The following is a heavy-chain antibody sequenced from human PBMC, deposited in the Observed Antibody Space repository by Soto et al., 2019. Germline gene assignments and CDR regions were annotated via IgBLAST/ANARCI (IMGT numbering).Heavy chain of an antibody. CDR1: GGSFSGYY. D-gene: IGHD3-3*01. CDR3: ARCTIFGVVQKIYGMDV. CDR2: INHSGST. V-gene: IGHV4-34*01. Sequence: ASETLSPTSAVYGGSFSGYYWSWLRQPPGKGLEWIGEINHSGSTNYNPSLKSRVTISVDTSKNQFSLKLSSVTAADTAVYYCARCTIFGVVQKIYGMDVWGQGTTGTGSS. J-gene: IGHJ6*02.